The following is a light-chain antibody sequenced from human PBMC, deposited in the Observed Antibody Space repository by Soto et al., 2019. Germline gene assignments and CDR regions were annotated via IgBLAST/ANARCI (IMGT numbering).Light chain of an antibody. CDR2: GAS. J-gene: IGKJ5*01. Sequence: EVVLTQSPSALSVSPGARSTLSFRASQSVSSNLAWYQQKPGQAPRIIIYGASTRATGIPARFSGSGSGTDFTLTIRRMETEDIEVFYCQKYAESQINCGKGKKLEIK. CDR1: QSVSSN. V-gene: IGKV3-15*01. CDR3: QKYAESQIN.